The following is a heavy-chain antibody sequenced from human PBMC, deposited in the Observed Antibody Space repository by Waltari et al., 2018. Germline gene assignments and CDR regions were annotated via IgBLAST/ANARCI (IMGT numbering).Heavy chain of an antibody. CDR1: GVTVSDYY. Sequence: QVQLVESGGGLVKPGGSLRLSCAGSGVTVSDYYMSWIRQAPGKGLAWVSYIIMSGSTISYADSVEGRFTISRDNAKNSLYLQMNSLIAEDTAVYYCARGANYFDYWGQGTLVTVSS. CDR2: IIMSGSTI. J-gene: IGHJ4*02. V-gene: IGHV3-11*01. CDR3: ARGANYFDY.